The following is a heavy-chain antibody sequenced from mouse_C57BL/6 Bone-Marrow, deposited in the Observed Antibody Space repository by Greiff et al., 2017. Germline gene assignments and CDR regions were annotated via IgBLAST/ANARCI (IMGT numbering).Heavy chain of an antibody. D-gene: IGHD3-1*01. V-gene: IGHV2-2*01. Sequence: QVQLQQSGPGLVQPSQSLSITCTVSGFSLPSYGVHCVRQSPGKGLEWLGVIWSGGSTDSNAAFISRLSISKDNSKSQVFFKMNSLQADDTAIYDCDREGFGAMDYWGQGTSVTVSS. CDR1: GFSLPSYG. J-gene: IGHJ4*01. CDR3: DREGFGAMDY. CDR2: IWSGGST.